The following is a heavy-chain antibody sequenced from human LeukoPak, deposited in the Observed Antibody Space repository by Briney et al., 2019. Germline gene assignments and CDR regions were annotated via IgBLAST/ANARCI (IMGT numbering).Heavy chain of an antibody. CDR2: ISGSGGST. J-gene: IGHJ4*02. Sequence: PGGSLRLSCAASGFTFSSYAMSWVRQAPGKGLEWVSAISGSGGSTYYADSVKGRFTISRDNSKNTLYLQMNGLRAEDTAVYYCAKDRRYGSGTLDYWGQGTLVTVSS. CDR3: AKDRRYGSGTLDY. CDR1: GFTFSSYA. V-gene: IGHV3-23*01. D-gene: IGHD3-10*01.